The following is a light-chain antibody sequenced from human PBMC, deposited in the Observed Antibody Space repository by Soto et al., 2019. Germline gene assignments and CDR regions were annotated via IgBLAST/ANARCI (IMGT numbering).Light chain of an antibody. V-gene: IGLV7-46*01. CDR3: LLSYTGARV. CDR2: DTN. J-gene: IGLJ2*01. Sequence: QAVVTQETSLTVSPGGTVTLTCGASTGAVTSGHYPYWFQQKPGQAPRTLIYDTNNKHSWTPARFSGSLLGGKAALTLSGAQPEDEAEYYCLLSYTGARVFGGATQLTVL. CDR1: TGAVTSGHY.